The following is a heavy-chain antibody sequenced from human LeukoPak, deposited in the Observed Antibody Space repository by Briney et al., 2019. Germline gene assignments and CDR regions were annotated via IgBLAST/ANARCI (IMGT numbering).Heavy chain of an antibody. V-gene: IGHV4-34*01. CDR3: SRPVGGWFDP. CDR2: VNLSGVT. J-gene: IGHJ5*02. D-gene: IGHD3-16*01. CDR1: GGSFSGYY. Sequence: PPETLSLTCAVYGGSFSGYYWSWVRQPPGMGLEWIGEVNLSGVTNYHPSRKSRITMSLDTCKHHFSLKLSSVTAADTAVYYCSRPVGGWFDPWRQGTLDTVSS.